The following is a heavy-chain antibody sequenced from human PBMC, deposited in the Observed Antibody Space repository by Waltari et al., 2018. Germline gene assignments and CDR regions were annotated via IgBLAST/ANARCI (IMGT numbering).Heavy chain of an antibody. J-gene: IGHJ6*03. V-gene: IGHV4-59*01. CDR1: GGSISSYY. CDR3: ARDLLPVVPAAKGGRGYYMDV. Sequence: QVQLQESGPGLVKPSETLSLTCTVSGGSISSYYWSWIRQPPGQGLEWIGYIYYSGSTNYNPSLKSRVTISVDTSKNQFSLKLSSVTAADTAVYYCARDLLPVVPAAKGGRGYYMDVWGKGTTVTVSS. D-gene: IGHD2-2*01. CDR2: IYYSGST.